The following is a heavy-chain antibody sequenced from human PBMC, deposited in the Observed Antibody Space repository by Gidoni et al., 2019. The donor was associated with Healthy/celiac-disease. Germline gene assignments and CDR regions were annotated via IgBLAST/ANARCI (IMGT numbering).Heavy chain of an antibody. Sequence: QVQLVESGGGVVQPGRSLRLSCAASGFTFSSYGMHWVRQAPGKGLEWVAVISYDGSNKYYADSVKGRFTISRDNSKNTLYLQMNSLRAEDTAVYYCAKAPLGAAPWFDPWGQGTLVTVSS. J-gene: IGHJ5*02. CDR2: ISYDGSNK. CDR3: AKAPLGAAPWFDP. V-gene: IGHV3-30*18. D-gene: IGHD6-6*01. CDR1: GFTFSSYG.